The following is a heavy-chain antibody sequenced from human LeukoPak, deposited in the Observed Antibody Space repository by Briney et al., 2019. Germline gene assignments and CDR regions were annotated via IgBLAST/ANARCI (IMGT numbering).Heavy chain of an antibody. CDR2: IYYSGST. Sequence: SETLSLTCTVSGGSISSSSYYWGWIRQPPGKGLEWIGSIYYSGSTNYNPSLKSRVTISVDTSKNQFSLKLSSVTAADTAVYYCARDGSYSSSWYTLDYWGQGTLVTVSS. CDR3: ARDGSYSSSWYTLDY. CDR1: GGSISSSSYY. D-gene: IGHD6-13*01. V-gene: IGHV4-39*07. J-gene: IGHJ4*02.